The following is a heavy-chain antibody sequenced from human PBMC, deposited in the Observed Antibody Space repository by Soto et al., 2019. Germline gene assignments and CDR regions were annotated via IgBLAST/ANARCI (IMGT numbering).Heavy chain of an antibody. D-gene: IGHD5-12*01. CDR2: IYYSGST. Sequence: SETLSLTCTVSGGSISSYYWSWIRQPPGKGLEWIGYIYYSGSTNYNPSLKSRVTISVDTSKNQFSLKLSSVTAADTAVYYCATHVEMATQIDYWGQGTLVTVS. J-gene: IGHJ4*02. CDR3: ATHVEMATQIDY. CDR1: GGSISSYY. V-gene: IGHV4-59*01.